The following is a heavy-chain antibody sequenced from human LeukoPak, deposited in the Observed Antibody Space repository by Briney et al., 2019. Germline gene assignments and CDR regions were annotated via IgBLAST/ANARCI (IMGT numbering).Heavy chain of an antibody. CDR1: GGSITTYY. CDR3: ARGDNNYAH. Sequence: SETLSLTCTVSGGSITTYYWNWIRQPPGKGLEWIGYFYYSGSTKYNPSLKSRVAISVDTSKNQFSQKLNSVTAADTAVYYCARGDNNYAHWGRGTLVTVSS. CDR2: FYYSGST. D-gene: IGHD2-2*01. J-gene: IGHJ4*02. V-gene: IGHV4-59*01.